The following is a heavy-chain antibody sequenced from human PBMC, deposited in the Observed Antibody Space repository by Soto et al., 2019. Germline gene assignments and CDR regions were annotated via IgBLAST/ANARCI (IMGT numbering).Heavy chain of an antibody. CDR2: IYYSGST. CDR1: GGSVSSGSYY. D-gene: IGHD2-2*02. CDR3: ARDRCSSTSCYTGYYYGMDV. J-gene: IGHJ6*02. Sequence: QVQLQESGPGLVKPSETLSLTCTVSGGSVSSGSYYWSWIRQPPGKGLEWTGYIYYSGSTNYSPSLKSRVNISVDTSKNQYSLKLSSVTAADTAVYYCARDRCSSTSCYTGYYYGMDVWGQGTTVTVSS. V-gene: IGHV4-61*01.